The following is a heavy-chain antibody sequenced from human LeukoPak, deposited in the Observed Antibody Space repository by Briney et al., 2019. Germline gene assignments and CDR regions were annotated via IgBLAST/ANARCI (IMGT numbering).Heavy chain of an antibody. CDR1: GFTFSAYW. D-gene: IGHD1-26*01. J-gene: IGHJ4*02. V-gene: IGHV3-7*01. CDR3: ARDDVGTLDY. Sequence: GGSLRLSCAASGFTFSAYWMAWVRQAPGKGLEWVANMKQDGREKHYVDSVKGRFTISRDNARNSLYLQMNSLRAEDSAVYYCARDDVGTLDYWGQGTLVTVSS. CDR2: MKQDGREK.